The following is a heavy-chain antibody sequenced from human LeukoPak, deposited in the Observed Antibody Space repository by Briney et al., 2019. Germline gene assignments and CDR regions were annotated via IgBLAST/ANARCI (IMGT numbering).Heavy chain of an antibody. J-gene: IGHJ6*03. Sequence: ASVKVSCKASGYTFTSYDINWVRQATGQGLEWRGGMNPNSGNTGYAQKFQGRVTITRNTSRSRAYMELSSLRSEDTAVYYWARGLTRNYDFWSGYSRKYYYYYYMDVWGKGTTVTVSS. D-gene: IGHD3-3*01. CDR3: ARGLTRNYDFWSGYSRKYYYYYYMDV. V-gene: IGHV1-8*01. CDR1: GYTFTSYD. CDR2: MNPNSGNT.